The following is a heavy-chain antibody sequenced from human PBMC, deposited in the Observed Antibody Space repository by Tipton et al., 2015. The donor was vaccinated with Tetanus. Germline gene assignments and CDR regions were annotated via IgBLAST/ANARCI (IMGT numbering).Heavy chain of an antibody. CDR1: GGTFTNYA. Sequence: QVQLVQSGAEVKKPGASVKVSCKASGGTFTNYALSWVRQDPGKGLEWVGGITPIFGTTNSAPKFQGRVTITADESTNTAYMELSTLRSEDTAVYYCARAPNRTSRAYVYWGQITQITVSS. J-gene: IGHJ4*02. CDR3: ARAPNRTSRAYVY. CDR2: ITPIFGTT. D-gene: IGHD1-14*01. V-gene: IGHV1-69*01.